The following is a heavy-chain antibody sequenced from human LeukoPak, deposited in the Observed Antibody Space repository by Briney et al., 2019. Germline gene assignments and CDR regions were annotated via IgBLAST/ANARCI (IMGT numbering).Heavy chain of an antibody. Sequence: SETLSLTCTVSGGSISSGGYYWSWIRQHPGKGLEWIGYIYYSRSTYYSPSLKSRVTISVDTSKNQFSLKLSSVTAADTAVYYGAREDGGNLGFYYFDYWGQGTLVTVSS. D-gene: IGHD4-23*01. CDR3: AREDGGNLGFYYFDY. J-gene: IGHJ4*02. CDR2: IYYSRST. V-gene: IGHV4-31*03. CDR1: GGSISSGGYY.